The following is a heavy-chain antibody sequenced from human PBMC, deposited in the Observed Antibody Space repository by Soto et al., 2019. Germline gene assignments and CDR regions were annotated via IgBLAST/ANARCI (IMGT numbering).Heavy chain of an antibody. D-gene: IGHD1-26*01. CDR2: ISYDGSNK. CDR3: AKDWEAGYSDLFCMDV. Sequence: GGSLRLSCAASGFTFSSYGMHWVRQAPGKGLEWVAVISYDGSNKYYADSVKGRFTISRDNSKNTLFLQVNSLRAEDTAVYYCAKDWEAGYSDLFCMDVWGQGTTVTVSS. V-gene: IGHV3-30*18. J-gene: IGHJ6*02. CDR1: GFTFSSYG.